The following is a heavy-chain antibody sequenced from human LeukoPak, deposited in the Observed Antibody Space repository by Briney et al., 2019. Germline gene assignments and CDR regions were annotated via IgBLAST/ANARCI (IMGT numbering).Heavy chain of an antibody. CDR2: ISSSSSYI. CDR1: GFTFSSYS. V-gene: IGHV3-21*01. J-gene: IGHJ4*02. Sequence: GGSLRLSCAASGFTFSSYSMNWVRQAPGKGLEWVSSISSSSSYIYYADSVKGRFTISRDNAKNSLYLQMNSLRAEDTAVCYCARGRTEPNYFDYWGQGTLVTVSS. CDR3: ARGRTEPNYFDY.